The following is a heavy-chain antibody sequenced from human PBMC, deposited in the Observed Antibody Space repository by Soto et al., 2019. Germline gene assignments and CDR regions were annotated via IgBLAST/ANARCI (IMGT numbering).Heavy chain of an antibody. J-gene: IGHJ4*02. D-gene: IGHD1-26*01. Sequence: SETLSLTCTVSGGSISSSSYYWGWIRQPPGKGLEWIGSIYYSGSTYYNPSLKSRVTISVDTSKNHFSLKPSSVTAADTAVYYCARHGTLLIDYWGQGTLVTVSS. V-gene: IGHV4-39*01. CDR1: GGSISSSSYY. CDR2: IYYSGST. CDR3: ARHGTLLIDY.